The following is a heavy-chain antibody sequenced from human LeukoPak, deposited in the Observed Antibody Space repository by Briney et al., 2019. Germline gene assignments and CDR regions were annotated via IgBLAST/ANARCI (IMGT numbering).Heavy chain of an antibody. V-gene: IGHV1-69*13. CDR2: IIPIFGTA. CDR1: GGTFSSYA. Sequence: SVKVSCKASGGTFSSYAISWVRQAPGQGLEWMGGIIPIFGTANYAQKFQGRVTITADESTSTAYMELSSLRSEDTAVYYCARLRSYDFWSGYDLDYWGQGTLVTVSS. CDR3: ARLRSYDFWSGYDLDY. J-gene: IGHJ4*02. D-gene: IGHD3-3*01.